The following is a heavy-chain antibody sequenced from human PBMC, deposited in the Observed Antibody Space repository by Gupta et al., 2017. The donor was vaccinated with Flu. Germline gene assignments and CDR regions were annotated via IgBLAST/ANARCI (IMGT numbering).Heavy chain of an antibody. D-gene: IGHD3-10*01. CDR3: SGDMFLGFGNFCP. J-gene: IGHJ5*02. CDR2: ICSRGSTI. V-gene: IGHV3-48*03. Sequence: EVQLVESGVGLVRPGGSLRRSCAASGFTFSSYDTNWVREAPGKGVEWGLYICSRGSTIYLIDSVKGLFTILRDHAKNSLFLQMNRLGAHETVVYYCSGDMFLGFGNFCPLGPGTLVRVPS. CDR1: GFTFSSYD.